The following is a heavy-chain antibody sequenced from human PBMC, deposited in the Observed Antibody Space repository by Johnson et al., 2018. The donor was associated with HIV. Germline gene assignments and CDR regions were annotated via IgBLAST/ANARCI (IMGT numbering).Heavy chain of an antibody. CDR1: GFSFSHYG. V-gene: IGHV3-30*02. D-gene: IGHD6-19*01. CDR3: AREEEIAVAGGSAFDI. CDR2: IPYDGSKT. Sequence: QVQLVESGGGVVQPGGSLRLYCVASGFSFSHYGMHWVRQGPGKGLEWVAFIPYDGSKTYYGDSVKGRLTISRDNSKNTLYLQMNSLRAEDTAVYYCAREEEIAVAGGSAFDIWGQGTMVTVSS. J-gene: IGHJ3*02.